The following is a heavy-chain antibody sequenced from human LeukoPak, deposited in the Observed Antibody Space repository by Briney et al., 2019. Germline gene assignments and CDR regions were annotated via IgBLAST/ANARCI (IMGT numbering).Heavy chain of an antibody. D-gene: IGHD3-22*01. J-gene: IGHJ6*03. Sequence: PGGSLRLSCAASGFTFSSYWMHWVRQAPGKGLVWVSRINSDGSSTSYADSVKGRFTISRDNAKSTLYLQMNSLRAEDTAVYYCARDYYDSSGYYYYYMDVWGKGTTVTVSS. CDR2: INSDGSST. CDR1: GFTFSSYW. CDR3: ARDYYDSSGYYYYYMDV. V-gene: IGHV3-74*01.